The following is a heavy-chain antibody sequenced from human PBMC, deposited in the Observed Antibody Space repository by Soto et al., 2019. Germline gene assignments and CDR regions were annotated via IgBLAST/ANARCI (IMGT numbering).Heavy chain of an antibody. J-gene: IGHJ5*02. D-gene: IGHD2-21*02. CDR1: GGSISRGDYY. CDR3: ARAMVVTQNWFDP. CDR2: IYYSGST. V-gene: IGHV4-30-4*01. Sequence: TLSLTCTVSGGSISRGDYYWSWIRQPPGKGLEWIGYIYYSGSTYYNPSLKSRVTISVDTSKNQFSLKLSSVTAADTAVYYCARAMVVTQNWFDPWGQGTLVTVSS.